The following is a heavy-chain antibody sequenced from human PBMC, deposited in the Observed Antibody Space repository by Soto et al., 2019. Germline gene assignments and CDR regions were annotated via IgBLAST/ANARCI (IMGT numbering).Heavy chain of an antibody. J-gene: IGHJ6*02. V-gene: IGHV1-69*01. CDR3: ARVQVVPAAIPLYYYGMDV. Sequence: QVQLVQSGAEVKKPGSSVKVSCKASGGTFSSYAISWVRQAPGQGLEWMGGIIPIVGTANYAQKFQGRVTITADESTSTAYMELSSLRSEDTAVYYCARVQVVPAAIPLYYYGMDVWGQGTTVTVSS. CDR2: IIPIVGTA. D-gene: IGHD2-2*01. CDR1: GGTFSSYA.